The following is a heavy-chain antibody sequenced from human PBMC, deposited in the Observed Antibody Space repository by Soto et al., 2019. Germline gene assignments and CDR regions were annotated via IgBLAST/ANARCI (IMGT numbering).Heavy chain of an antibody. CDR2: ISGSGGST. D-gene: IGHD3-22*01. CDR1: GFTFSSYA. V-gene: IGHV3-23*01. J-gene: IGHJ4*02. CDR3: AKARAPYDSSGYYSSFDY. Sequence: GGSLRLSCAASGFTFSSYAMSWVRQAPGKGLEWVSAISGSGGSTYYADSVKGRFTISRDNSKNTLYLQMNSLIAADTAVYYCAKARAPYDSSGYYSSFDYWGQGTLVTVSS.